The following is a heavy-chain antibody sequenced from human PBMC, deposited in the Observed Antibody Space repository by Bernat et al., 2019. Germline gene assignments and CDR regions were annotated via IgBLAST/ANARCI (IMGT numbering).Heavy chain of an antibody. V-gene: IGHV4-4*02. CDR2: IYHNGNI. CDR1: GDSISSSAW. CDR3: ARDPVAAVGTAFDI. J-gene: IGHJ3*02. D-gene: IGHD6-13*01. Sequence: QVQLQESGPQLVKPSGTLSLTCVVSGDSISSSAWWSWVRQPPGKGLEWIAEIYHNGNINYNPSLRSRVTISIAKSKNQISLRLSSVPAADTAVYYCARDPVAAVGTAFDIWGQGTMVTVSS.